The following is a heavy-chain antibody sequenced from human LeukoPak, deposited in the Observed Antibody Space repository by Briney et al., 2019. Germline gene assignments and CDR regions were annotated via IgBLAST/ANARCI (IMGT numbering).Heavy chain of an antibody. J-gene: IGHJ3*02. V-gene: IGHV4-61*01. CDR2: IYYSGST. Sequence: PSETLSLTCTVSGGSISSSSYYWSWIRQPPGKGLEWFGYIYYSGSTNYNPSLKSRVTISVDTSKNQFSLKLSSVTAADTAVYYCAREAPDLSVGDAFDIWGQGTMVTVSS. CDR1: GGSISSSSYY. D-gene: IGHD3/OR15-3a*01. CDR3: AREAPDLSVGDAFDI.